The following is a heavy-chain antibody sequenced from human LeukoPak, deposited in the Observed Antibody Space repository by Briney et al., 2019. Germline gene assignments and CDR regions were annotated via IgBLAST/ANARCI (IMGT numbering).Heavy chain of an antibody. CDR2: IYSGGST. CDR3: ASHDDYPRWYGMDV. Sequence: GGSLRLSCAASGFTVSSNYMSWVRQAPGKGLEWVSVIYSGGSTYYADSVKGRFTISRDNSKNTLYLQMNSLRAEDTAVYYCASHDDYPRWYGMDVWGQGTLVTVSS. V-gene: IGHV3-53*01. CDR1: GFTVSSNY. J-gene: IGHJ4*02. D-gene: IGHD4-17*01.